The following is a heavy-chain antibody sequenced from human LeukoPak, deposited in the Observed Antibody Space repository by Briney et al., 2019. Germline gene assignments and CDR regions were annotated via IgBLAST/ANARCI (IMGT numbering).Heavy chain of an antibody. Sequence: GGSLRLSCAASGFTFSIYAMSWVRQAPGKGLEWVSAISGSGGSTYYADSVKGRFTISRDNSKNTLYLQMNSLRAEDTAVYYCAKDSGPLQYYFDYWGQGTLVTVSS. D-gene: IGHD2-15*01. CDR2: ISGSGGST. CDR3: AKDSGPLQYYFDY. V-gene: IGHV3-23*01. CDR1: GFTFSIYA. J-gene: IGHJ4*02.